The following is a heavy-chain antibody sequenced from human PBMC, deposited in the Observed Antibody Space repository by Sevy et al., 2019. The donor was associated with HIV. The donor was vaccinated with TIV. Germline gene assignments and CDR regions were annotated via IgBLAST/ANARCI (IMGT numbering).Heavy chain of an antibody. CDR2: ISSSGGTI. CDR1: QFTFSNYQ. V-gene: IGHV3-48*03. D-gene: IGHD3-3*01. J-gene: IGHJ4*02. CDR3: ASYSGPFWSGENFDY. Sequence: GGSLRLSCAASQFTFSNYQMNWVRQAPGKGLEWVSYISSSGGTIYYADSLKGRFTISRDNADNSLYLQMNSLRAEDRAVYYCASYSGPFWSGENFDYWGQGTLVTVSS.